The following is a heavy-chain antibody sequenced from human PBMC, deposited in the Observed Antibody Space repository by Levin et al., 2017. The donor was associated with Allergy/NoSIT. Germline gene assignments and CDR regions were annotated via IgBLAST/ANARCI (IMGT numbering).Heavy chain of an antibody. J-gene: IGHJ3*02. CDR1: GFTFSTYG. Sequence: LPGGSLRLSCAASGFTFSTYGMIWVRQAPGKGLEWVSYISSRRTTIYYADSVKGRFTISRDDAKNSLYLQMSSLRAEDTAVYYCVRDEEAYGDAFDIWGQGTMVTVSS. CDR2: ISSRRTTI. CDR3: VRDEEAYGDAFDI. D-gene: IGHD2-8*01. V-gene: IGHV3-48*01.